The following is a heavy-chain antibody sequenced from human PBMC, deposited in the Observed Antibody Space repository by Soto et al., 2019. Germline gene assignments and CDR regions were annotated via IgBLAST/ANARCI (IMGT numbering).Heavy chain of an antibody. CDR2: INHSGST. D-gene: IGHD3-10*01. V-gene: IGHV4-34*01. CDR3: ARRFYGSGGYYSYYYYGMDV. Sequence: PSETLSLTCAVYGGSFSGYYWSWIRQPPGKGLEWIGEINHSGSTNYNPSLKSRVTISVDTSKNQFSLKLSSVTAADTAVYYCARRFYGSGGYYSYYYYGMDVWGQGTTVTVSS. J-gene: IGHJ6*02. CDR1: GGSFSGYY.